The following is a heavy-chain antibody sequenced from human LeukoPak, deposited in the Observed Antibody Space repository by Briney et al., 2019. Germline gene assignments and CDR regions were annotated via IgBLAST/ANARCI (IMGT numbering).Heavy chain of an antibody. CDR2: INHSGST. CDR1: GGSFSGYY. V-gene: IGHV4-34*01. J-gene: IGHJ6*02. Sequence: SETLSLTCAVYGGSFSGYYWSWIRQPPGKGLEWIGEINHSGSTNYNPSLKSRVTISVDTSKNQFSLKLSSVTAADTAVYYCARGLARSPYGMDVWGQGTLVTVSS. CDR3: ARGLARSPYGMDV.